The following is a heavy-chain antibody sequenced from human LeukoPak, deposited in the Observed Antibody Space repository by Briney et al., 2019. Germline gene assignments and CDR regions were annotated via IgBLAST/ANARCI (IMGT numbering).Heavy chain of an antibody. D-gene: IGHD1-7*01. Sequence: ASVKVSCKASGYTFTSYGISWVRQAPGQGFEWMGWISAYNGNTNYAQKLQGRVTMTTDTSTSTAYMELRSLRSDDTAVYYCARDGTLNYRYYYYGMDVWGQGTTVTVSS. J-gene: IGHJ6*02. CDR3: ARDGTLNYRYYYYGMDV. CDR1: GYTFTSYG. V-gene: IGHV1-18*01. CDR2: ISAYNGNT.